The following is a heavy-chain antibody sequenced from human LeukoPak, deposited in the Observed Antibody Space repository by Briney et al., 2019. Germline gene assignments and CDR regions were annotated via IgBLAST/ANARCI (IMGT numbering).Heavy chain of an antibody. CDR1: GGSFSGYY. CDR3: AREGSSGYYSSHFDY. J-gene: IGHJ4*02. CDR2: INHSGST. Sequence: PSETLSLTCAVYGGSFSGYYWSWIRQPPGKGLEWIGEINHSGSTNYNPSLKSRVTISVDTSKNQFSLKLSSVTAADTAVYYCAREGSSGYYSSHFDYWGQGTLVTVSS. D-gene: IGHD3-22*01. V-gene: IGHV4-34*01.